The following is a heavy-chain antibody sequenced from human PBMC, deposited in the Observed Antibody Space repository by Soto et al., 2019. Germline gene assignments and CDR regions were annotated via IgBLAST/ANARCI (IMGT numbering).Heavy chain of an antibody. V-gene: IGHV3-48*01. J-gene: IGHJ5*02. CDR3: AREGHPLNWFDP. Sequence: EVQLVESGGGLVQPGGSLRLSCAASGFTFSSYSMNWVRQAPGKGLEWVSYISSSSSTIHYADSVKGRFTISRDNAKNSLYLQMNSLRAEDTAVYYCAREGHPLNWFDPWGQGTLVTVSS. CDR2: ISSSSSTI. CDR1: GFTFSSYS.